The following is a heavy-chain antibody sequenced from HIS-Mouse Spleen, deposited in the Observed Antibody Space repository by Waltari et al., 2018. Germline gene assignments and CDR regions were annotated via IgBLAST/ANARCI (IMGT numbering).Heavy chain of an antibody. D-gene: IGHD6-13*01. CDR1: GFTFSSYA. Sequence: QVQLVESGGGVVQPGRSLRLSCAASGFTFSSYAMHWVRQAPGKVRGRVEVMSNDGSNKHSADSVKGRFTISGDNSKNTLYLQMNSLRAEDTAVYYCAREIPYSSSWYDWYFDLWGRGTLVTVSS. CDR3: AREIPYSSSWYDWYFDL. J-gene: IGHJ2*01. CDR2: MSNDGSNK. V-gene: IGHV3-30-3*01.